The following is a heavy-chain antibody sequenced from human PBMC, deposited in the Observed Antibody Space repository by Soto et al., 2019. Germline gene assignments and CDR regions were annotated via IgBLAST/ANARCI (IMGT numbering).Heavy chain of an antibody. CDR1: GDSISSSNHF. V-gene: IGHV4-39*01. J-gene: IGHJ4*02. D-gene: IGHD2-15*01. Sequence: SETLSLTCTVSGDSISSSNHFWDWIRQSPGKGLEWIASINYSGSSYYNPSLKSRVTISVDTSKNQFSLELSAVNAADAAMYYCARHMGDIVVVVGRPCDNWGQGTLVTVSS. CDR3: ARHMGDIVVVVGRPCDN. CDR2: INYSGSS.